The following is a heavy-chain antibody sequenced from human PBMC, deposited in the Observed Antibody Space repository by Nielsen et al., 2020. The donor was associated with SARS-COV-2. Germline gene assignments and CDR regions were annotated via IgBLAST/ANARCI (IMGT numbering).Heavy chain of an antibody. V-gene: IGHV3-48*01. J-gene: IGHJ4*02. CDR1: GFTFSSYS. CDR3: ARDPERGI. CDR2: ISSSSSTI. D-gene: IGHD3-3*02. Sequence: GESLKISCAASGFTFSSYSMNWVRQAPGKGLEWVSYISSSSSTIYYADSVKGRFTISRDNAKNSLHLQMNSLRAEDTAVYYCARDPERGIWGQGTLVTVSS.